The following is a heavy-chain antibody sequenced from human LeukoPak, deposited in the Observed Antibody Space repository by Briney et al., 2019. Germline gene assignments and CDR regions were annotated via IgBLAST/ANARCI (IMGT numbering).Heavy chain of an antibody. D-gene: IGHD6-19*01. J-gene: IGHJ4*02. CDR2: IYYSGST. CDR1: GGSISSSRDY. V-gene: IGHV4-39*01. Sequence: PSETLSLTCTVSGGSISSSRDYWGWIRQPPGKGLEWIGSIYYSGSTYYNPSLESRVTISVDTSKNQFSLKLSSVTAADTAVYYCARHAEIAVAGPIDYWGQGTLVTVSS. CDR3: ARHAEIAVAGPIDY.